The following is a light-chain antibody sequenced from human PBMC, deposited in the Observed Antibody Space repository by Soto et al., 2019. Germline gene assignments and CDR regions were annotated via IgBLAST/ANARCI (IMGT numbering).Light chain of an antibody. V-gene: IGKV3-11*01. CDR3: HQRQSWPRT. J-gene: IGKJ1*01. Sequence: EIVLTQSPGTLSLSPGERATLSCRASESVASNYLAWYQHKPGQAPRLLFFGASNRATGIPARFSGSGSGTDFTLTINSLAPEDFAIYYCHQRQSWPRTFGQGTKVDIK. CDR2: GAS. CDR1: ESVASNY.